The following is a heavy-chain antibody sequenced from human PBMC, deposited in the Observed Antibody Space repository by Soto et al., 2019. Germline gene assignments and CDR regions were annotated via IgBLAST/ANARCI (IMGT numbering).Heavy chain of an antibody. CDR1: GFSLSTSRVG. Sequence: QITLKESGPTLVKPTQTLTLTCTFSGFSLSTSRVGVGWIRQPPGKALEWLALIYWDDDKRYSPSLKSRLTITKDTSKHQVVLTMTNTDPVDTATYYCARTSGGGNSACFDYWGQGTLVTVSS. CDR2: IYWDDDK. V-gene: IGHV2-5*02. J-gene: IGHJ4*02. D-gene: IGHD2-21*02. CDR3: ARTSGGGNSACFDY.